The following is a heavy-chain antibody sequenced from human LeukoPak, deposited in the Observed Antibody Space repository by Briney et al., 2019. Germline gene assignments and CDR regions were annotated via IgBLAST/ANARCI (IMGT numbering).Heavy chain of an antibody. CDR2: ISSSSSYI. V-gene: IGHV3-21*01. CDR3: ARVVGYSSSWPYDY. Sequence: GGSLRLSCAASGFTFSSYSMNWVRQAPGKGLEWVSYISSSSSYIYYADSVKGRFTISRDNAKNSLYLQMNSLRAEDTAVYYCARVVGYSSSWPYDYWGQGTLVTVSS. D-gene: IGHD6-13*01. CDR1: GFTFSSYS. J-gene: IGHJ4*02.